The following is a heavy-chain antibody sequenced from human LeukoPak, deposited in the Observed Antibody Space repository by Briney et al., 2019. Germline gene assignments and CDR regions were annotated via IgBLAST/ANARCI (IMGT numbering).Heavy chain of an antibody. J-gene: IGHJ4*02. V-gene: IGHV4-59*08. CDR2: IYDSGST. Sequence: SETLSLTCTVSGGSISNYYWSWIRQPPGKGLEWIGYIYDSGSTNYNPSLKSRVTISVDTSKNKFSLKLSSVTAADTAVYYCARLPTITFFDYWGQGTLVTVSS. D-gene: IGHD5-12*01. CDR3: ARLPTITFFDY. CDR1: GGSISNYY.